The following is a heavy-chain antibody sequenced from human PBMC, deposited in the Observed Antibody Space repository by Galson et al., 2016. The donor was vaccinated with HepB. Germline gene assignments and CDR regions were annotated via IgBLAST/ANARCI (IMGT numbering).Heavy chain of an antibody. CDR1: GFTFGDSD. Sequence: GFTFGDSDIHWVRQASGKGLEWVGRITAKVNNYATAYVASVKGRFTISRDDSRNMAYLQMNSLENEDTAVYYCARVAEGYWGQGTLVTVAS. J-gene: IGHJ4*02. CDR3: ARVAEGY. V-gene: IGHV3-73*01. CDR2: ITAKVNNYAT. D-gene: IGHD6-19*01.